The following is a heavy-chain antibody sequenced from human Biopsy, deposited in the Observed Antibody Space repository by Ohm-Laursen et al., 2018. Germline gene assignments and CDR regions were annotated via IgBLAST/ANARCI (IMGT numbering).Heavy chain of an antibody. CDR1: AFNFSSYW. CDR2: IDSDGSTT. CDR3: ASGPGGFRH. J-gene: IGHJ4*02. Sequence: SLRLSCAASAFNFSSYWMHWVRQVPGKGPAWVSRIDSDGSTTRYADAVQGRFRISRDNAKDTLYLQMNSLRADDTAVYYCASGPGGFRHWGRGTLVTVSS. D-gene: IGHD3-16*01. V-gene: IGHV3-74*01.